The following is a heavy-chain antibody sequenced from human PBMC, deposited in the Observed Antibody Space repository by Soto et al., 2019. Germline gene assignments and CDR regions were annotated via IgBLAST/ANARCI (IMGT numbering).Heavy chain of an antibody. J-gene: IGHJ4*02. V-gene: IGHV1-18*01. CDR2: ISPYSGNT. CDR1: LYTFTNYG. D-gene: IGHD6-19*01. CDR3: ATQLYSGDWHEANYFDY. Sequence: QVQLVQSRAEVKKPGASVKVSCKTSLYTFTNYGFSWVRQAPGQGLEWMGWISPYSGNTNYAQKLQGRVTLTTDTSTTTAYLELRSLKSGDTALYYCATQLYSGDWHEANYFDYWGQGTLVTVSS.